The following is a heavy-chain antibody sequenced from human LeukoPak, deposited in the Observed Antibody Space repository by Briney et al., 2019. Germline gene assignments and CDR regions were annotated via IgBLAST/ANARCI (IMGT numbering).Heavy chain of an antibody. V-gene: IGHV1-8*03. CDR1: GYTFTSYD. D-gene: IGHD2-2*02. CDR3: ARAIRYCSSTSCYTVGP. CDR2: MNPNSGNT. Sequence: ASVKVSCKASGYTFTSYDINWVRQATGQGLEWMGWMNPNSGNTGYAQKFQGRVTITRNTSISTAYMELSSLRSEDTAVYYCARAIRYCSSTSCYTVGPWGQGTLVTVSS. J-gene: IGHJ5*02.